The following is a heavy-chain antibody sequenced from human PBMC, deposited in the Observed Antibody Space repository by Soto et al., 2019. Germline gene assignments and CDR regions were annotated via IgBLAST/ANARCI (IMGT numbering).Heavy chain of an antibody. D-gene: IGHD6-19*01. Sequence: EVQLLESGGGLVQPGGSLRLSCAASGFTFSSYAMSWVRQTPGKGLEWVSGISGGGGNTYYADSVTGRFTISRNNSRNTLYLQMNSLRAADTARYYCAKDRGAGGRFSGIAVAGIPSWGQGTLVTVSS. V-gene: IGHV3-23*01. CDR1: GFTFSSYA. CDR2: ISGGGGNT. J-gene: IGHJ5*02. CDR3: AKDRGAGGRFSGIAVAGIPS.